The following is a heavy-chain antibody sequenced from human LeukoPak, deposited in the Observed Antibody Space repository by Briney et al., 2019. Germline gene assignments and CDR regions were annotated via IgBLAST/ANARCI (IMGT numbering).Heavy chain of an antibody. CDR2: IYSTGPT. J-gene: IGHJ3*01. Sequence: PSETLSLTCTVSGGSISSGSDYWSWIRQSAGKGLEWIGRIYSTGPTIYNPSLRSRVTISMDTSKNQFSLRLSSVTAADTAVYFARERNRGGLGRVLSSAFDLWGQGTLVTVSS. CDR3: ARERNRGGLGRVLSSAFDL. V-gene: IGHV4-61*02. CDR1: GGSISSGSDY. D-gene: IGHD1-14*01.